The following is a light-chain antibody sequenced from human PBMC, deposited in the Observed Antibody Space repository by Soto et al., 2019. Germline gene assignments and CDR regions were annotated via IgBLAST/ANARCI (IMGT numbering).Light chain of an antibody. CDR1: HDIGNS. J-gene: IGKJ3*01. Sequence: DIQMTQPPPSLSASVGDRVTITCQASHDIGNSLNWYQDKPGQAPKLVIYDAYNLETGVPSTFSGNGYGTDFTFTISSLRPEDIATYYCQKSDHLPLFGPGTRVDMK. CDR2: DAY. CDR3: QKSDHLPL. V-gene: IGKV1-33*01.